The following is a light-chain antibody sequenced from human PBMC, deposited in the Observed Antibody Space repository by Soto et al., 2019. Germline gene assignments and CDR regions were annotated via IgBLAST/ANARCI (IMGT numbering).Light chain of an antibody. V-gene: IGKV3-15*01. J-gene: IGKJ4*01. Sequence: EIVMTQSPATLSVSPGERATLSCRASQTVSSNLAWYQQQPGQAPRLLIYGVSTRATGVPARFSGSGSGTEFTLTISSLQSEDFEVYYCQHYNSWPLSFGGGTTVEIK. CDR3: QHYNSWPLS. CDR1: QTVSSN. CDR2: GVS.